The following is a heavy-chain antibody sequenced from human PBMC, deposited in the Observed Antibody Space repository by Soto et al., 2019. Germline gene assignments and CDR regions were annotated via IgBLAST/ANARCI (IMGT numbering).Heavy chain of an antibody. J-gene: IGHJ3*02. Sequence: LRLSCAASGFTFSTYAMSWVRQAPGKGLEWVSAISGSGSDTFHADSVKGRFTISRDNSISTLFLQMNRLRTEDTAVYYCAHPRGYGVFDAYDIWGQGAQVTVSS. D-gene: IGHD2-8*01. CDR2: ISGSGSDT. V-gene: IGHV3-23*01. CDR1: GFTFSTYA. CDR3: AHPRGYGVFDAYDI.